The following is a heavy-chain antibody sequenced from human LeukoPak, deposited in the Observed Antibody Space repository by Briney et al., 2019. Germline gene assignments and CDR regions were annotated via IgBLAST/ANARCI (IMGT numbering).Heavy chain of an antibody. CDR1: GFTFSSYG. Sequence: GGSLRLSCAASGFTFSSYGMHWVRQAPGKGLEWVAFIRYDGSNKYYADSVKGRFTISRDNSKNTLYLQMNSLRAEDTAVYYCAKDFMIVVVNDAFDIWGQGTMVTVSS. V-gene: IGHV3-30*02. CDR2: IRYDGSNK. CDR3: AKDFMIVVVNDAFDI. D-gene: IGHD3-22*01. J-gene: IGHJ3*02.